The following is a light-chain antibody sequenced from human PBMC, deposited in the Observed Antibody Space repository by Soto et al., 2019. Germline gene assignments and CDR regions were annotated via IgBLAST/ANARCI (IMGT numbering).Light chain of an antibody. CDR3: QQYDDSLIP. V-gene: IGKV3-20*01. Sequence: EIVLTQSPGTLSLSPGERATLSCGASQSVSGNYLAWYQQKPGQAPRLLIYGASSRATGIPDRFSGSVSGTDFTLTISRLEPDFFAVYYCQQYDDSLIPFGQGTRLEIK. J-gene: IGKJ5*01. CDR2: GAS. CDR1: QSVSGNY.